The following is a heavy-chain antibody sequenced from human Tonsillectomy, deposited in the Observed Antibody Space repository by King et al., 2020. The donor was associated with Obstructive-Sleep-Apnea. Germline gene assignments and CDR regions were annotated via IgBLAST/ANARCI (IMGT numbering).Heavy chain of an antibody. CDR2: IYHSGST. Sequence: VQLQESGPGLVKPSETLSLTCTVSGYSISSGYYWGWIRQPPGKGLEWIGSIYHSGSTYYNPSLKSRVTISVDTSKNQFSLKLSSVTAADTAVYYCARDFNGDYLWYFDYWGQGTLVTVSS. CDR1: GYSISSGYY. J-gene: IGHJ4*02. V-gene: IGHV4-38-2*02. CDR3: ARDFNGDYLWYFDY. D-gene: IGHD4-17*01.